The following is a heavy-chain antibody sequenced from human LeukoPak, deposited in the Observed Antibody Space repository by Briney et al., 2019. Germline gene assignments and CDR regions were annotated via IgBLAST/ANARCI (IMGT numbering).Heavy chain of an antibody. CDR2: IYYSGST. V-gene: IGHV4-59*01. Sequence: SETLSLTCGVSGGAISNYYWNWIRQAPGKGLEWLGYIYYSGSTNYNPSLKSRVTISVDTSKNQFSLKLSSVTAADKAVYYCARDSETGGMPMDVWGQGTTVTVSS. J-gene: IGHJ6*02. D-gene: IGHD2-15*01. CDR1: GGAISNYY. CDR3: ARDSETGGMPMDV.